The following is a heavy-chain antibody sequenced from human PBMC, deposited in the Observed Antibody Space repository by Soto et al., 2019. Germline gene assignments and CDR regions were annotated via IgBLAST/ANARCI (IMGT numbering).Heavy chain of an antibody. CDR3: ARAMTTVTTIDY. J-gene: IGHJ4*02. V-gene: IGHV4-30-2*01. Sequence: PSETLSLTCAVSGGSISSGGYSWSWIRQPPGKGLEWIGYIYHSGSTYYNPSLKSLVTISVDRSKNQFSLKLSSVTAADTAVYYCARAMTTVTTIDYWGQGTLVTVSS. CDR1: GGSISSGGYS. D-gene: IGHD4-17*01. CDR2: IYHSGST.